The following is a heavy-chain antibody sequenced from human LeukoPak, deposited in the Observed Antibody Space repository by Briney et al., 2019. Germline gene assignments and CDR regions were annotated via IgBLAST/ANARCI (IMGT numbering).Heavy chain of an antibody. J-gene: IGHJ4*02. Sequence: ETLSLTCTVSGDSISSYYWSWIRQPPGKGLECIGYIYHSGSTNYNPSLKSRVTISADTSKDQFSLKLASVTAADTAVYYCATGYSSTWYYFDYWGQGTLVTVSS. CDR1: GDSISSYY. CDR3: ATGYSSTWYYFDY. CDR2: IYHSGST. D-gene: IGHD6-13*01. V-gene: IGHV4-59*01.